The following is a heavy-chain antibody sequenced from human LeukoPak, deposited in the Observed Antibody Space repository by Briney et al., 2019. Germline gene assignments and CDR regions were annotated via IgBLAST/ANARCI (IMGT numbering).Heavy chain of an antibody. D-gene: IGHD3-22*01. CDR2: IKQDGSEK. V-gene: IGHV3-7*04. CDR1: GFIYSIYW. J-gene: IGHJ4*02. CDR3: ARAYYYDSSGYGFDY. Sequence: GGSLRLSCAASGFIYSIYWVSWVRQATGKGLEWVANIKQDGSEKYYVDSVKGRFTIPRDNAKNSLYLQMNSLRAEDTAVYYCARAYYYDSSGYGFDYWGQGTLVTVSS.